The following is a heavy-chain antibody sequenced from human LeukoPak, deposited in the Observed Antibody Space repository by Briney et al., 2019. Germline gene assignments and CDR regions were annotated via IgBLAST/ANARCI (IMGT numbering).Heavy chain of an antibody. CDR3: TRAASETIWSFDP. CDR2: IFYNGGT. Sequence: SETLSLTCTVSGGSVSSGSYYWSWIRQPPGKGLEWIGHIFYNGGTNYNPSLKSRVTISVDKSKNQFSLKLNSVTAADSAVYYCTRAASETIWSFDPWGQGALVTVST. CDR1: GGSVSSGSYY. J-gene: IGHJ5*02. D-gene: IGHD1-7*01. V-gene: IGHV4-61*01.